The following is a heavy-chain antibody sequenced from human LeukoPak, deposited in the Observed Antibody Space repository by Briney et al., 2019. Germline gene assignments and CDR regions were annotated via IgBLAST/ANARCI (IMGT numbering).Heavy chain of an antibody. V-gene: IGHV4-59*12. Sequence: SETLSLTCTVSGDSISSYHWSWIRQPPGKGLEWLGYMYNSGNTNYNPSLRNRVSISVDTSKNQFSLKLSSVTAADTAVYYCVRYGDYLDYWGQGTLVTVSS. CDR3: VRYGDYLDY. CDR1: GDSISSYH. CDR2: MYNSGNT. J-gene: IGHJ4*02. D-gene: IGHD4-17*01.